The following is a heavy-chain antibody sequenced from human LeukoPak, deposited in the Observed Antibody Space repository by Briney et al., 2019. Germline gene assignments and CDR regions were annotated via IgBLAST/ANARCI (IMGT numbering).Heavy chain of an antibody. D-gene: IGHD2-2*01. Sequence: PGGSLRLSCAASGFIFRNYAMSWVRQAPGKGLEWIGEINHSGSTNYNPSLKSRVTISVDTSKNQFSLKLSSVTAADTAVYYCARLRLGYCSSTSCHLVSDYYGMDVWGKGTTVTVSS. CDR3: ARLRLGYCSSTSCHLVSDYYGMDV. V-gene: IGHV4-34*01. CDR1: GFIFRNYA. CDR2: INHSGST. J-gene: IGHJ6*04.